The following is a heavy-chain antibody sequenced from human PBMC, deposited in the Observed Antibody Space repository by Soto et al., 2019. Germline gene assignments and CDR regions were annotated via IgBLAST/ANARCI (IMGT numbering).Heavy chain of an antibody. D-gene: IGHD2-2*01. CDR2: INPSGGST. CDR1: GYTFTSYY. V-gene: IGHV1-46*01. J-gene: IGHJ4*02. Sequence: ASVKVSCKASGYTFTSYYMHWVRQAPGQGLEWMGIINPSGGSTSYAQKFQGRVTMTRDTSTSTVYMELSSLRSEDTAVYYCAREMLGYCSSTSCYPTWTHWGQGTLVTVSS. CDR3: AREMLGYCSSTSCYPTWTH.